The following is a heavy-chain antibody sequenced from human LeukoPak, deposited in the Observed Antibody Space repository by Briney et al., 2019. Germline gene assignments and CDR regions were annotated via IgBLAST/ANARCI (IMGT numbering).Heavy chain of an antibody. V-gene: IGHV1-8*01. CDR2: MNTNSGNT. J-gene: IGHJ5*02. Sequence: GASVKVSCKASGYTFTSYDINRVRQTTGQGLEWMGWMNTNSGNTGYAQKFQGRVTMTRNTSISTAYLELRSLRSEDTAVYYCARDYGGSSGWFDPWGQGTLVTVSS. CDR3: ARDYGGSSGWFDP. CDR1: GYTFTSYD. D-gene: IGHD4-23*01.